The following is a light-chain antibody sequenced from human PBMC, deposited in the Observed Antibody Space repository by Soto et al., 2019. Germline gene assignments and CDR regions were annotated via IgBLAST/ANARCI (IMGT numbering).Light chain of an antibody. V-gene: IGLV2-14*01. CDR2: EVS. CDR1: SSDVGSYNY. Sequence: QSVLTQPASVSGSPGQSITISCTGTSSDVGSYNYVSWYQLHPGKAPKLMIYEVSNRPSGVSNRFSGSKSGDTASLTISGLQAEDEADYYCSSYTGSSTYVFGTGTKVTVL. CDR3: SSYTGSSTYV. J-gene: IGLJ1*01.